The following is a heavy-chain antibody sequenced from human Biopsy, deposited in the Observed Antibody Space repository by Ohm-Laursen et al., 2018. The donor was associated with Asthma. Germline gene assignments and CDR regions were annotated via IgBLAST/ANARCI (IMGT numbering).Heavy chain of an antibody. J-gene: IGHJ4*02. CDR2: MYYSGSA. CDR3: ARHQEAASYHYDGSIAY. CDR1: GGAIRTSGYY. Sequence: SDTLSLTCSVSGGAIRTSGYYWGWIRQPPGKGLEWIESMYYSGSAYYNPSLESRVTISVDTSKNQFSLKLSSVTAADTAVYFCARHQEAASYHYDGSIAYWGQGIPVTVSS. D-gene: IGHD3-22*01. V-gene: IGHV4-39*01.